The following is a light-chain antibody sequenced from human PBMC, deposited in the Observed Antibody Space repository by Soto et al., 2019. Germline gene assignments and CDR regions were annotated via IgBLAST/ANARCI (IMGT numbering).Light chain of an antibody. J-gene: IGKJ4*01. Sequence: DIQMTQSPSALSASVGYRVTITCRASQSVRSWLAWYQQKPGRAPKFLIYDASSLESGVPSRFSGSGSGTEFTLTISNLQPDDFATYYCQQYDNYPLNFGGGTKVDIK. CDR2: DAS. V-gene: IGKV1-5*01. CDR1: QSVRSW. CDR3: QQYDNYPLN.